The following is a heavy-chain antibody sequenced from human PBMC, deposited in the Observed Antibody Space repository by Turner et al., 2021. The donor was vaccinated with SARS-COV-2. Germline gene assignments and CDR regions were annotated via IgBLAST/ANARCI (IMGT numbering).Heavy chain of an antibody. CDR2: IYYSGST. J-gene: IGHJ6*02. D-gene: IGHD3-22*01. Sequence: QLQLQESGPGLVKPSETLSLTCTVSGGPISSSSYYWGWLRQPPGKGLEWIGNIYYSGSTYYNPSLKSRVTISVYTSKNQFSLKLSSVTATDTAVYYCARRLVVQGTDDYSYYYGMDVWGQGTTVTVSS. V-gene: IGHV4-39*01. CDR1: GGPISSSSYY. CDR3: ARRLVVQGTDDYSYYYGMDV.